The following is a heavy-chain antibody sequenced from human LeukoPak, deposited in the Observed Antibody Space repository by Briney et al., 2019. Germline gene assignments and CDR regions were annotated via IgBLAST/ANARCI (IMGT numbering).Heavy chain of an antibody. CDR2: IPGSGDST. CDR3: AKRSGVSYGYFDY. V-gene: IGHV3-23*01. J-gene: IGHJ4*02. CDR1: GFTFSSYA. Sequence: PGGSLRLSCAASGFTFSSYAMSWVRQAPGKGLEWVSAIPGSGDSTNYADSVKGRFTISRDNYKNTLYVKMNSLRAEHTAVYYCAKRSGVSYGYFDYWGQGTLVTVSS. D-gene: IGHD1-26*01.